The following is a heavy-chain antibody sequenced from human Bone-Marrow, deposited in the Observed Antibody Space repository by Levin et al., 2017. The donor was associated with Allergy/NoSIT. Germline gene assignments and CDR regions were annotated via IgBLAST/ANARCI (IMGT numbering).Heavy chain of an antibody. D-gene: IGHD4-17*01. Sequence: PGGSLRLSCTISGFIFADYAMNWVRQAPGRGLEWVSSLDGSSGKTHYADAVKGRFTISREYSKNTLFLQMNSLRVEDTARYYCAKAATTVMLDYSYLDVWGEGTAVTVSS. J-gene: IGHJ6*03. CDR2: LDGSSGKT. V-gene: IGHV3-23*01. CDR3: AKAATTVMLDYSYLDV. CDR1: GFIFADYA.